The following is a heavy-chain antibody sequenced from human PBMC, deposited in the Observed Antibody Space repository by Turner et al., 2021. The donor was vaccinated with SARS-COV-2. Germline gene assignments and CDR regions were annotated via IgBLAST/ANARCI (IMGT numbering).Heavy chain of an antibody. J-gene: IGHJ4*02. V-gene: IGHV4-39*01. CDR3: ARHSPELRGDYFDY. CDR1: DGSISSSSYY. Sequence: LQMQESGPGLVKPSQTLSFTCSFCDGSISSSSYYWGWIRQPPGKGLGWIGSIYYSGSTYYNPSLKSRVTISVDTSKNQFSLRLSSVTAADTAVYYCARHSPELRGDYFDYWGQGTLVTVSS. CDR2: IYYSGST. D-gene: IGHD1-26*01.